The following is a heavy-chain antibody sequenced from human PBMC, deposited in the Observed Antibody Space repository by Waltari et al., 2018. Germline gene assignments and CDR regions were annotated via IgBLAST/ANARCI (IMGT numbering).Heavy chain of an antibody. Sequence: QVQLVQSGAEVKKPGSSVKVSCKASGGTFSSYALSWVRQAPGQGLEWMGGIIPILGIANYAQKFQGRVTITADESTSTAYMELSSLRSEDTAVYYCAREESGGGGFPGWFDPWGQGTLVTVSS. CDR3: AREESGGGGFPGWFDP. D-gene: IGHD2-15*01. CDR1: GGTFSSYA. V-gene: IGHV1-69*04. J-gene: IGHJ5*02. CDR2: IIPILGIA.